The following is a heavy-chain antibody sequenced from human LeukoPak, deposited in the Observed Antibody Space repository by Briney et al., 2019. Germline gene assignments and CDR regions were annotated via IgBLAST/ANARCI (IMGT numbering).Heavy chain of an antibody. CDR1: GFTFSSYS. CDR2: ISSSSSYI. D-gene: IGHD2-15*01. Sequence: GGSLRLSCAASGFTFSSYSMNWVRQAPGEGLEWVSSISSSSSYIYYADSVKGRFTISRDNGKNSLYLQMNSLRAEDTAVYYCARETYELGYCSGGSCYGGYFDYWGQGTLVTVSS. J-gene: IGHJ4*02. CDR3: ARETYELGYCSGGSCYGGYFDY. V-gene: IGHV3-21*04.